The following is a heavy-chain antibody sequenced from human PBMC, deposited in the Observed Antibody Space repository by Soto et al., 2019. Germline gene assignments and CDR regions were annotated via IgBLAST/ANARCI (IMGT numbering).Heavy chain of an antibody. CDR2: ISGSGGST. CDR1: GFTFSSYA. Sequence: GGSLRLSCAASGFTFSSYAMSWVRQAPGKGLEWVSTISGSGGSTYYADSVKGRFTISRDNSKNTLYLQMNSLRAEDTAVYYCAKVNWNYGGFDYWGQGTLVTVSS. V-gene: IGHV3-23*01. D-gene: IGHD1-7*01. J-gene: IGHJ4*02. CDR3: AKVNWNYGGFDY.